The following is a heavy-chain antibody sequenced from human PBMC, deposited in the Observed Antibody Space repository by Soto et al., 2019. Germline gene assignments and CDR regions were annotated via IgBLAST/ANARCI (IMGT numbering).Heavy chain of an antibody. J-gene: IGHJ4*02. D-gene: IGHD3-3*01. CDR2: VYHTGRT. CDR1: GGSFKSGSYS. Sequence: TETLSLTCTVSGGSFKSGSYSWSWIRQPPGKGLEWIGYVYHTGRTSYNPSLKSRVSISMDTSKNQFSLSLDSVTAADTAVYFCARDFAYFDSWGQGTLVTVSS. V-gene: IGHV4-61*01. CDR3: ARDFAYFDS.